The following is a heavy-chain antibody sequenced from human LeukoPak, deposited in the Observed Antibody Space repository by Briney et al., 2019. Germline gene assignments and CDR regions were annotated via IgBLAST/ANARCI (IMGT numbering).Heavy chain of an antibody. D-gene: IGHD1-14*01. Sequence: GGSLRLSCAASGFXFSSYGIHWVRQAPGKGLEWVAVIWYDGSNKFYADSVKGRFTISRDNSKNTLYLQMNSLRAEDTAVYYCARNQRYFDYWGQGTLVTVSS. V-gene: IGHV3-33*08. CDR1: GFXFSSYG. J-gene: IGHJ4*02. CDR3: ARNQRYFDY. CDR2: IWYDGSNK.